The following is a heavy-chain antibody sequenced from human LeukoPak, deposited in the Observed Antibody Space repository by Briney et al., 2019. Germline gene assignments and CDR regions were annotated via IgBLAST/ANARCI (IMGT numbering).Heavy chain of an antibody. V-gene: IGHV3-48*01. CDR3: AREPPYSNSWTDFAF. J-gene: IGHJ4*02. Sequence: GGSLRLSCAASGFAFSDYNVRWVRQAPGKGLEWISYITLSSSTIYYADSVKGRFTISRDNAKNSLYLQMNSLRPEDTAVYYCAREPPYSNSWTDFAFWGQGTLVTVSA. D-gene: IGHD6-13*01. CDR2: ITLSSSTI. CDR1: GFAFSDYN.